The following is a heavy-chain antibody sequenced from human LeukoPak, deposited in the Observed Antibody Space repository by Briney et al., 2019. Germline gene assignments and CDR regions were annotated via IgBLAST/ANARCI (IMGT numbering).Heavy chain of an antibody. CDR1: GGSISSYY. Sequence: PSETLSLTCTVSGGSISSYYWDWIRQPPGKGLEWIASIYYSGSTYYNPSLKSRVTISVDTSKNQFSLKLSSVTAADTAVYYCARHVAGQIDYWGQGTLVTVSS. CDR2: IYYSGST. CDR3: ARHVAGQIDY. D-gene: IGHD6-19*01. J-gene: IGHJ4*02. V-gene: IGHV4-39*01.